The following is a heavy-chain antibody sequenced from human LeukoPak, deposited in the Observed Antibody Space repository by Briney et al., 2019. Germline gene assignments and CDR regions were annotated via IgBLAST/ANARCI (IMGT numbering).Heavy chain of an antibody. CDR2: INSSSSFR. V-gene: IGHV3-21*01. CDR3: ARDQGTSRWSYHPFDY. J-gene: IGHJ4*02. CDR1: GFTFSSYS. Sequence: GGSLRLSCAASGFTFSSYSMNWVRQAPGKGLEWVSSINSSSSFRYYADSLKGRFTISRDNAKNSLYLQMNSLRAEDTAVYYCARDQGTSRWSYHPFDYWGQGTLVTVSS. D-gene: IGHD6-13*01.